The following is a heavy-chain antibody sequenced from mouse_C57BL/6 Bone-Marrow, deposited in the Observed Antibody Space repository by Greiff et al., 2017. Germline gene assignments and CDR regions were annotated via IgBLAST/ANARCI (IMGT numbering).Heavy chain of an antibody. CDR2: INPGSGGT. J-gene: IGHJ3*01. D-gene: IGHD1-1*01. CDR3: ARRGDYGSPWFAY. CDR1: GYAFTNYL. Sequence: QVQLKESGAELVRPGTSVKVSCKASGYAFTNYLIEWVKQRPGQGLEWIGVINPGSGGTNYNEKFKGKATLTADKSSSTAYMQLSSLTSEDSAVYFGARRGDYGSPWFAYWGQGTLVTVSA. V-gene: IGHV1-54*01.